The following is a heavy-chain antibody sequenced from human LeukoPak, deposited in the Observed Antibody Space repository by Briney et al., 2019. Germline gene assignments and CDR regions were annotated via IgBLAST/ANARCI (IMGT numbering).Heavy chain of an antibody. V-gene: IGHV3-23*01. D-gene: IGHD5-24*01. CDR1: GFTFSRYA. CDR2: ISGRGGST. Sequence: GGSLRLSCAASGFTFSRYAISWGRQAPGGGLGWVSAISGRGGSTYYADSVKGRFTISRDNSKNTLYLQMNSLRAEDTAVYYCAKDVGPRDGYNFWGQGTLVTVSS. J-gene: IGHJ4*02. CDR3: AKDVGPRDGYNF.